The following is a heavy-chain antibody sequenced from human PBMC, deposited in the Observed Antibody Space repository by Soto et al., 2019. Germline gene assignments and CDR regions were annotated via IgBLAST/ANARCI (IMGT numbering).Heavy chain of an antibody. CDR3: ARGESSAIWVTRYYYYYGMDV. D-gene: IGHD3-10*01. V-gene: IGHV3-7*05. CDR2: IEQDETQR. Sequence: GGSLRLSCTASGFTFSNHNFNWVRQAPGKGLEWVANIEQDETQRFYVDSVKGRFTISRDNSKNTLYLQMSSLRAEDTAVYYCARGESSAIWVTRYYYYYGMDVWGQGTTVTVSS. J-gene: IGHJ6*02. CDR1: GFTFSNHN.